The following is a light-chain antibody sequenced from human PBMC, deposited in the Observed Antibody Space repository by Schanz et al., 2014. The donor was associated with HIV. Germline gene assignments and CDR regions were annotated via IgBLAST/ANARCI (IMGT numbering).Light chain of an antibody. CDR3: SSSGGSNNFVI. Sequence: QSALTQPPSASGSPGQSVTISCTGTSRDVGAYNYVSWYQQHPGKAPKLMIYEVTKRPSGVPDRFSGSTSGNTAFLTVSGLQAEDEADYYCSSSGGSNNFVIFGGGTKLTVL. CDR2: EVT. CDR1: SRDVGAYNY. J-gene: IGLJ2*01. V-gene: IGLV2-8*01.